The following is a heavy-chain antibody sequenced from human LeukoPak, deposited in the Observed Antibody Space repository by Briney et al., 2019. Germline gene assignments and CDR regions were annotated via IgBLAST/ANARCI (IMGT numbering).Heavy chain of an antibody. CDR2: VYYSGTT. V-gene: IGHV4-59*01. Sequence: SETLSLTCTVSGGSISNYYWSWIRQPPGKGLEWIGYVYYSGTTNYNPSLKSRVAISADTSKNQFSLKLSSATAADTAVYYCARALRGGAVAAYLDYWGQGTLVTVSS. CDR3: ARALRGGAVAAYLDY. CDR1: GGSISNYY. J-gene: IGHJ4*02. D-gene: IGHD6-19*01.